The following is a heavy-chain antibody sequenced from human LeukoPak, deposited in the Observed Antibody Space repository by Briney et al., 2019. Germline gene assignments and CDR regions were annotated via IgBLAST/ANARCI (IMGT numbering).Heavy chain of an antibody. CDR2: IYPGDSDT. J-gene: IGHJ4*02. V-gene: IGHV5-51*01. Sequence: GESLKISCKGSGYSFTSYWIGWVRQMPGKGLEGMGIIYPGDSDTRYSPSFQGQVTISADKSISTAYLQWSSLKASDTAMYYCARPITIFGVVTFFDYWGQGTLVTVSS. CDR1: GYSFTSYW. CDR3: ARPITIFGVVTFFDY. D-gene: IGHD3-3*01.